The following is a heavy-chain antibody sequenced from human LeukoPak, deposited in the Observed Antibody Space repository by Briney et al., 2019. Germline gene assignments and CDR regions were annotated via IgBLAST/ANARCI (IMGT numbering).Heavy chain of an antibody. J-gene: IGHJ4*02. CDR1: GGSISSYY. CDR3: ARDGGYSSSWYGSYFDY. D-gene: IGHD6-13*01. Sequence: SETLSLTCTVSGGSISSYYWSWIRQPPGKGLEWIGYIYYSGSTNYNPSLKSRVTISVDTSKNQFSLKLSSVTAADTAVYYCARDGGYSSSWYGSYFDYWGQGTLVTVSS. V-gene: IGHV4-59*12. CDR2: IYYSGST.